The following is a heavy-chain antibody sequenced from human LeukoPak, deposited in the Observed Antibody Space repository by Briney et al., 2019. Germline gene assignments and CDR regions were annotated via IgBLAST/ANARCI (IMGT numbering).Heavy chain of an antibody. Sequence: ASVKVSCTASGGTFSSYAISWVRQAPGQGLEWMGGIIPIFGTANYAQKFQGRVTITADESTSTAYMELSSLRSEDTAVYYCARDLYSSGWFYLSYWGQGTLVTVSS. D-gene: IGHD6-19*01. CDR1: GGTFSSYA. V-gene: IGHV1-69*13. CDR3: ARDLYSSGWFYLSY. CDR2: IIPIFGTA. J-gene: IGHJ4*02.